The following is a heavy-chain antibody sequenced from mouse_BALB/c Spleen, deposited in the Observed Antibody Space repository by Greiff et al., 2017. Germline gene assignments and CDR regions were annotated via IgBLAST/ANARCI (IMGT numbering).Heavy chain of an antibody. CDR2: ISDGGSYT. V-gene: IGHV5-4*02. J-gene: IGHJ4*01. D-gene: IGHD1-1*01. CDR3: ARGRSGRSYGYAMDY. Sequence: DVHLVESGGGLVKPGGSLKLSCAASGFTFSDYYMYWVRQTPEKRLEWVATISDGGSYTYYPDSVKGRFTISRDNAKNNLYLQMSRLKSEDTAMYYCARGRSGRSYGYAMDYWGQGTSVTVSS. CDR1: GFTFSDYY.